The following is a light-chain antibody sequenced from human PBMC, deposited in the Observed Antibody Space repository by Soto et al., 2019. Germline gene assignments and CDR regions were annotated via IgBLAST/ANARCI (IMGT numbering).Light chain of an antibody. CDR3: ETWDSNTRV. Sequence: QAVVTQSSSASASLGSSVKLTCTLSSGHSGYIIAWHQQQPGKAPRYLMKLEGSGSYNKGSGVPDRFSGSSSGADRYLTISNLQSEDEADYYCETWDSNTRVFGGGTKLTVL. CDR1: SGHSGYI. CDR2: LEGSGSY. V-gene: IGLV4-60*03. J-gene: IGLJ3*02.